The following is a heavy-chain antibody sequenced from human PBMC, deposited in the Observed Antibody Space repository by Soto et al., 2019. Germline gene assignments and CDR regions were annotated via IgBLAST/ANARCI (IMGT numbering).Heavy chain of an antibody. Sequence: ASVKVSCKSSGYTFTGYYMHWVRQAPGQGLEWMGWINPNSGGTNYAQKFQGRVTMTRDTSISTAYMELSRLRYDDTAVYYCARDQAYCYGSGSYYNFYGMDVWGQGTTVTVSS. CDR3: ARDQAYCYGSGSYYNFYGMDV. V-gene: IGHV1-2*02. CDR1: GYTFTGYY. J-gene: IGHJ6*02. D-gene: IGHD3-10*01. CDR2: INPNSGGT.